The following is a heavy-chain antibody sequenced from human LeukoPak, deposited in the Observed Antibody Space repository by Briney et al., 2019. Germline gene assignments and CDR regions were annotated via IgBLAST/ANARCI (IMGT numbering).Heavy chain of an antibody. J-gene: IGHJ4*02. CDR2: ISYDGSNK. CDR3: AKSRGDYETYFDY. V-gene: IGHV3-30-3*02. CDR1: GFTFSSYA. D-gene: IGHD4-17*01. Sequence: GGSLRLSCAASGFTFSSYAMHWVRQAPGKGLEWVAVISYDGSNKYYADSVKGRFTISRDNSKNTLYLQMNSLRAEDTAVYYCAKSRGDYETYFDYWGQGTLVTVSS.